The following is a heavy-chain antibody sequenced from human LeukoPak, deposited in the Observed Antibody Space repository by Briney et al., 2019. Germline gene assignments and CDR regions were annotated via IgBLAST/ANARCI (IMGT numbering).Heavy chain of an antibody. V-gene: IGHV1-8*01. J-gene: IGHJ3*02. Sequence: ASVKVSCKASGYTFTSYDINWVRQATGQGLEWMGWMNPNSGNTGYAQKFQGRVTMTRNTSISTAYMELSSLRSEDTAVYYCARGDYHDFWSGYFADAFDIWGQGTMVTVSS. CDR2: MNPNSGNT. CDR1: GYTFTSYD. CDR3: ARGDYHDFWSGYFADAFDI. D-gene: IGHD3-3*01.